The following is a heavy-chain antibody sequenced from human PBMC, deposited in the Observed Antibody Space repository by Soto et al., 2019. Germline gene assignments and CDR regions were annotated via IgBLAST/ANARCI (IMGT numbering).Heavy chain of an antibody. Sequence: PGESLKISCAASGFIFTSYSMVWVRQAPGKGLEWVSSISSRSDSIYYADSVKGRFTISRDNAQNSLYLQMNSLTSEDTAVYYCTRDASRDSSARGWFDPWGPGTLVTVSS. CDR2: ISSRSDSI. D-gene: IGHD6-13*01. V-gene: IGHV3-21*01. CDR3: TRDASRDSSARGWFDP. CDR1: GFIFTSYS. J-gene: IGHJ5*02.